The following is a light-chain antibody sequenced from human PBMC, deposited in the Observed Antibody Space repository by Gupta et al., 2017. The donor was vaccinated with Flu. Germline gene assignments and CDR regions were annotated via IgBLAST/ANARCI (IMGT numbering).Light chain of an antibody. Sequence: DRVTITCRASQSISSWLAWYQQRPGTAPKLLIYQASSLESGVSSRFSGSGSGTEFTLTISSLQPDDFATYYCQQYNTYSQWTFGQGTKVEIK. J-gene: IGKJ1*01. CDR2: QAS. CDR1: QSISSW. V-gene: IGKV1-5*03. CDR3: QQYNTYSQWT.